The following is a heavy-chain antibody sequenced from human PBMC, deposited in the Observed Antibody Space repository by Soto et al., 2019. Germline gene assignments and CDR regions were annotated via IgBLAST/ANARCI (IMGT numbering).Heavy chain of an antibody. D-gene: IGHD6-13*01. CDR2: ISSSSSTI. J-gene: IGHJ6*02. Sequence: GSLRLSCAASGFTFSSYSMNWVRQAPGKGLEWVSYISSSSSTIYYADSVKGRFTISRDNAKNSLYLQMNSLRDEDTAVYYCAAEKSSWQNYYYGMDVWGQGTTVTVSS. CDR1: GFTFSSYS. V-gene: IGHV3-48*02. CDR3: AAEKSSWQNYYYGMDV.